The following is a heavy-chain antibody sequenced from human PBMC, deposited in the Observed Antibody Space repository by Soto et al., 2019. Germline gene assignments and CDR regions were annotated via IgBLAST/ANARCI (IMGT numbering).Heavy chain of an antibody. CDR2: ISGRGGST. V-gene: IGHV3-23*01. CDR3: AKATLTLVVIRLDS. CDR1: GFTFSNYA. Sequence: LRLSCAASGFTFSNYAMNCVRQASGKGLEWVSTISGRGGSTYYADSVKGRFTISRDNSKNILYLQMNILRAEDTAVYYCAKATLTLVVIRLDSWGQGTLVTVSS. D-gene: IGHD3-22*01. J-gene: IGHJ4*02.